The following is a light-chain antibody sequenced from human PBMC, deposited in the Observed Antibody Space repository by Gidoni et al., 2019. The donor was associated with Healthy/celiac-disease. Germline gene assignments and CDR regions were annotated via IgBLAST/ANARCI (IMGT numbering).Light chain of an antibody. CDR1: QSISSY. CDR3: QQSYRA. J-gene: IGKJ1*01. CDR2: AAS. Sequence: DIQMTQSPSSLSASVGDRVTITCRASQSISSYLNWYQQKPGKAPKLLIYAASSLQSGVPSRFSGSGSGTDFTLTISSLQPEDFATDYCQQSYRAFGQGTKVEIK. V-gene: IGKV1-39*01.